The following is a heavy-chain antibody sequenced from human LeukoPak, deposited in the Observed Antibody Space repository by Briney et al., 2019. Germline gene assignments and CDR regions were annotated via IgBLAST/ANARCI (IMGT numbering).Heavy chain of an antibody. CDR2: IYYSGST. Sequence: PSQTLSLTCTVSGGSISSGDYYWSWIRQPPGKGLEWIGYIYYSGSTYYNPSLKSRVTISVDTSKNQFSLKLSSVTAADTAVYYCAREASYCSSTSCYRASAFDIWGQGTMVTVSS. D-gene: IGHD2-2*01. J-gene: IGHJ3*02. CDR3: AREASYCSSTSCYRASAFDI. V-gene: IGHV4-30-4*01. CDR1: GGSISSGDYY.